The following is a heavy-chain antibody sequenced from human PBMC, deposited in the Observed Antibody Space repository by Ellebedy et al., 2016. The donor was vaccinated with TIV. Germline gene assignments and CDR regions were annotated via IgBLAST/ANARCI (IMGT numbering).Heavy chain of an antibody. CDR1: GGSVVSYY. J-gene: IGHJ3*01. V-gene: IGHV4-59*02. CDR3: AKWDSGLRAFDV. CDR2: THHSGNT. Sequence: MPSETLSLTCTVSGGSVVSYYWNWIRQPPGKGLEWIGYTHHSGNTKYNPSLTSRVTPSVDTSRNHFSMNLNSITAADTAVYYCAKWDSGLRAFDVWGHGTMVTVSS. D-gene: IGHD5-12*01.